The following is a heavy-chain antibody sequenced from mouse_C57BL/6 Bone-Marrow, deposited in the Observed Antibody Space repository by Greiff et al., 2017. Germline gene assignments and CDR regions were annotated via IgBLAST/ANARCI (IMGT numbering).Heavy chain of an antibody. CDR1: GFNIKDDY. J-gene: IGHJ2*01. V-gene: IGHV14-4*01. CDR3: TSYGSFDY. CDR2: IDPENGDT. Sequence: EVKLMESGAELVRPGASVKSSCTASGFNIKDDYMHWVKQRPEQGLEWIGWIDPENGDTEYASKFQGKATITADTSSNTAYLQLSSLTSEDTAVYYCTSYGSFDYWGQGTTLTVSS. D-gene: IGHD1-1*01.